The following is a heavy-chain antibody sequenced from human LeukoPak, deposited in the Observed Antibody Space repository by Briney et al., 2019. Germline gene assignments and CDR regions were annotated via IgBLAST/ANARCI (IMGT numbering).Heavy chain of an antibody. CDR2: INPNIGGT. V-gene: IGHV1-2*06. D-gene: IGHD5-18*01. Sequence: GASVKVSCKASGYTFTGYFVHWVRQAPGQGLEWMGRINPNIGGTNYAQKFQGRVTMTRDTFISTAYMELSRLRSDDTAVYHCAILWDSYGYNFDYWGQGTLSPSPQ. CDR3: AILWDSYGYNFDY. J-gene: IGHJ4*02. CDR1: GYTFTGYF.